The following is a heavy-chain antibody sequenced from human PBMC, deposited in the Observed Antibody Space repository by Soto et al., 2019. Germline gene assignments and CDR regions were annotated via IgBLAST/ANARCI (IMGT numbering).Heavy chain of an antibody. CDR3: ARSLSQRRWLEKGYEY. V-gene: IGHV4-39*01. Sequence: SETLSLTCAVSGGSISSRTYNWAWIRQPPGKGLEWIGSIYYGGNTYYKPSLKSRGTISVDSSKNQLSLRLTSVTAADTAVYYCARSLSQRRWLEKGYEYWGQGTRVTV. D-gene: IGHD6-19*01. CDR1: GGSISSRTYN. CDR2: IYYGGNT. J-gene: IGHJ4*02.